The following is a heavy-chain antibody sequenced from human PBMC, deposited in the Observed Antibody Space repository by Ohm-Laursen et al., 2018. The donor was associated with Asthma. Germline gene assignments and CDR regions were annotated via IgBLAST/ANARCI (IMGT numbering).Heavy chain of an antibody. CDR2: FDPEDGET. CDR3: ARAPFRGYTEYYYGMDV. V-gene: IGHV1-24*01. J-gene: IGHJ6*02. Sequence: ASVKVSCKVSGYTLTELSMHWVRQAPGKGLEWMGGFDPEDGETIYAQKFQGRVTMTEDTSTDTAYMELSSLRSEDTAVYYCARAPFRGYTEYYYGMDVWGQGTTVTVSS. CDR1: GYTLTELS. D-gene: IGHD5-18*01.